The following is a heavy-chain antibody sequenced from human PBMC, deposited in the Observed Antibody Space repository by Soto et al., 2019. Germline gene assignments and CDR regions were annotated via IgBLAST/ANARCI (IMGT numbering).Heavy chain of an antibody. CDR1: GFTFSSYA. CDR2: ISYDGSNK. D-gene: IGHD3-9*01. Sequence: PGGSLRLSCSASGFTFSSYAMHLVRQAPGKGLEWVAVISYDGSNKYYADSVKGRFTISRDNSKNTLYLQMNSLRAEDTAVYYCARLADYDILTGFASGMDVWGQGTTVTVSS. J-gene: IGHJ6*02. CDR3: ARLADYDILTGFASGMDV. V-gene: IGHV3-30-3*01.